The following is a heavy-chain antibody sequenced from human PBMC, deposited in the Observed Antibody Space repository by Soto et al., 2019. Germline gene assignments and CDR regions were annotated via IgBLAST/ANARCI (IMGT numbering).Heavy chain of an antibody. D-gene: IGHD3-10*01. CDR2: IRVHKGNT. J-gene: IGHJ4*02. CDR1: GYNFINYG. CDR3: VRDLDGSGSYYTDN. Sequence: ASVKVSCKASGYNFINYGITWVRQAPGQGLEWMGWIRVHKGNTNYAQKFQGRVTMSTDTSTSTAYMELRSLRPDDTAVYYCVRDLDGSGSYYTDNWGPGTLVTVS. V-gene: IGHV1-18*01.